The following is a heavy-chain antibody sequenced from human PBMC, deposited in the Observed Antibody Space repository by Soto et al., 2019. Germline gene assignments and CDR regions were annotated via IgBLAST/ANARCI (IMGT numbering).Heavy chain of an antibody. J-gene: IGHJ6*03. CDR1: GFTFSSYG. Sequence: PGGSLRLSCAASGFTFSSYGMHWVRQAPGKGLEWVAVISFDGADAYYAASVKGRFTISRDKSKNTVYLQMNNLRAEDRAVYYCTKGHAPGPSYYYHMDVWGRGTTVTVSS. CDR3: TKGHAPGPSYYYHMDV. V-gene: IGHV3-30*18. D-gene: IGHD6-13*01. CDR2: ISFDGADA.